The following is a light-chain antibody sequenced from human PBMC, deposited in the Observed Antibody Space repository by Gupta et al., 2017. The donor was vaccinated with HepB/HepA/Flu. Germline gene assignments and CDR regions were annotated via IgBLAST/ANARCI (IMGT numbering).Light chain of an antibody. CDR2: EVS. V-gene: IGLV2-18*02. CDR1: SSDVGSFNR. Sequence: QSALTQPPSVSGSPGQSVTISCTGTSSDVGSFNRVSWYQQPQGTAPKLMIYEVSNRPSGVPDRFSGSKSGNTASLTISGLQAEEEADYYCSSFTSGSTLLVFGGGTKLTVL. CDR3: SSFTSGSTLLV. J-gene: IGLJ2*01.